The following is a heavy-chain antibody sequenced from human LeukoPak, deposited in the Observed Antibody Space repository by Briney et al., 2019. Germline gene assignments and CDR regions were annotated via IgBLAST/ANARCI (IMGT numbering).Heavy chain of an antibody. Sequence: PGGSLRLSCAASGFTFSDYYISWIRQAPGQGLGWVSYISSSGSTIYYADSLKGRSTISRDNVKNSMSLQMKILRAEHTAVYFCARLYGDYGEAFDIWGEGTMVTVSS. J-gene: IGHJ3*02. D-gene: IGHD4-17*01. CDR1: GFTFSDYY. CDR2: ISSSGSTI. V-gene: IGHV3-11*04. CDR3: ARLYGDYGEAFDI.